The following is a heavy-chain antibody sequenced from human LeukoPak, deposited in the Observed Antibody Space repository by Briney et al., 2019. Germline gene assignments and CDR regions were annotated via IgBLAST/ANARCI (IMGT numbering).Heavy chain of an antibody. V-gene: IGHV4-4*07. CDR2: IYTSGTT. D-gene: IGHD2-2*01. CDR3: ARDGGQGCSSTSCYVGYYYYGMDV. Sequence: SETLSLTCTVSGGSISTYYWSWIRQPAGKGLEWIGRIYTSGTTYYNPSLKSRVTMSVDTSKSQFSLKLSSVTAADTAVYYCARDGGQGCSSTSCYVGYYYYGMDVWGQGTTVTVSS. J-gene: IGHJ6*02. CDR1: GGSISTYY.